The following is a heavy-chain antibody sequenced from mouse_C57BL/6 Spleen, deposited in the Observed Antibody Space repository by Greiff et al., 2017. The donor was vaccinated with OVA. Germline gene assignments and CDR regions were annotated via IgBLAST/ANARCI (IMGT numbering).Heavy chain of an antibody. D-gene: IGHD2-5*01. CDR2: IYPGDGDT. V-gene: IGHV1-82*01. CDR3: AGTRYSNRFDY. Sequence: VQLQQSGPELVKPGASVKISCTASGYAFSSSWMHWVKQRPGPGLAWIGRIYPGDGDTNYNGKFQGKATLTADKSSSTAYMHLSSLTSEDSAVYYCAGTRYSNRFDYWGQGTTLTVAA. CDR1: GYAFSSSW. J-gene: IGHJ2*01.